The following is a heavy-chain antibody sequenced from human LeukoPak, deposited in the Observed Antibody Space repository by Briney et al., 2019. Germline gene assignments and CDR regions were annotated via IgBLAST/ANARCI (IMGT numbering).Heavy chain of an antibody. CDR2: ISGSGGST. J-gene: IGHJ4*02. CDR3: AKGIVVVITAQFDY. V-gene: IGHV3-23*01. D-gene: IGHD3-22*01. Sequence: GGSLRLPCAASGFTFSSYAMSWVRQAPGKGLEWVSAISGSGGSTYYADSVKGRFTISRDNSKNTLYLQMNSLRAEDTAVYYCAKGIVVVITAQFDYWGQGTLVTVSS. CDR1: GFTFSSYA.